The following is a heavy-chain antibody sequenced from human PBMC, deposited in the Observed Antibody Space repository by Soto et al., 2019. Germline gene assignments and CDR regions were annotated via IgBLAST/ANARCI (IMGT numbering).Heavy chain of an antibody. D-gene: IGHD3-9*01. J-gene: IGHJ6*02. Sequence: GGSLRLSWAASGFTLSNAWISWVRQAPGKGLEWVGRIKSKTDGGTPDYAAPVKGRFTISRDDSKNTLYLQMNSLKTEDTAVYYCSTYRYFYWLLPPGYYYGMDVWGQGTTVTVSS. CDR2: IKSKTDGGTP. CDR3: STYRYFYWLLPPGYYYGMDV. CDR1: GFTLSNAW. V-gene: IGHV3-15*01.